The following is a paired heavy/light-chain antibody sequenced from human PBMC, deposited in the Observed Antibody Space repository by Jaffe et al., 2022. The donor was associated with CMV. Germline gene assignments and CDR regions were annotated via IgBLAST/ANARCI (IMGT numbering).Light chain of an antibody. V-gene: IGKV1-5*03. J-gene: IGKJ3*01. CDR2: KAS. Sequence: DIQMTQSPSTLSASVGDRVTITCRASQSISSWLAWYQQKPGKAPKLLIYKASSLESGVPSRFSGSGSGTEFTLTISSLQPDDFATYYCQQYNSYPLPFGPGTKVDIK. CDR3: QQYNSYPLP. CDR1: QSISSW.
Heavy chain of an antibody. J-gene: IGHJ3*02. V-gene: IGHV3-23*01. CDR2: ISGSGGST. CDR3: AKDPYYYGSGSYGFGAFDI. D-gene: IGHD3-10*01. CDR1: GFTFSSYA. Sequence: EVQLLESGGGLVQPGGSLRLSCAASGFTFSSYAMSWVRQAPGKGLEWVSAISGSGGSTYYADSVKGRFTISRDNSKNTLYLQMNSLRAEDTAVYYCAKDPYYYGSGSYGFGAFDIWGQGTMVTVSS.